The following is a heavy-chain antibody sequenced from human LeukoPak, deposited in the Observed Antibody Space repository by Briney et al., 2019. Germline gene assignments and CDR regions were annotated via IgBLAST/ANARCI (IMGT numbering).Heavy chain of an antibody. Sequence: GGSLRLSCAASGFTFSSYEMNWVRQAPGKGLEWVSYISSSGSTIYYADSVKGRFTISRDNAKNSLYLQMNSLRAEDTAVYYCARDERGYSYGNYFDYWGQGTLVAVSS. CDR3: ARDERGYSYGNYFDY. CDR1: GFTFSSYE. J-gene: IGHJ4*02. CDR2: ISSSGSTI. V-gene: IGHV3-48*03. D-gene: IGHD5-18*01.